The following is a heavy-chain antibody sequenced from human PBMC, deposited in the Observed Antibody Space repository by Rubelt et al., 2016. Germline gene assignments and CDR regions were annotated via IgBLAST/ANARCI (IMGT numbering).Heavy chain of an antibody. CDR2: IKQDGSEK. CDR3: ARGPSGCRPCDY. Sequence: EVQLVESGGGVVQPGGSLRLSCAASGFTFSSYWMSWVRQAPGKGLEWGANIKQDGSEKYYVDSVKGRFTISRDNDKNSLYLQMNSLRAEDTAVYYCARGPSGCRPCDYWGQGTLVTVSS. V-gene: IGHV3-7*01. CDR1: GFTFSSYW. D-gene: IGHD6-19*01. J-gene: IGHJ4*02.